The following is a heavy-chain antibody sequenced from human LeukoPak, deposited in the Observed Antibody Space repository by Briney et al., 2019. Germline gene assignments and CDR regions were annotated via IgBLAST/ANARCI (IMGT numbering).Heavy chain of an antibody. CDR3: ATAAPGYYDSGGYSTEFAY. V-gene: IGHV1-24*01. CDR1: GYTLSELS. Sequence: ASVKVSCKVSGYTLSELSMHWVRQSPGKGLEWMGGFDPEDGETIYAQKFQGRVTMTEDTSTDTAYMELSSLRSEDTAVYYCATAAPGYYDSGGYSTEFAYWGQGTLVTVSS. J-gene: IGHJ4*02. D-gene: IGHD3-22*01. CDR2: FDPEDGET.